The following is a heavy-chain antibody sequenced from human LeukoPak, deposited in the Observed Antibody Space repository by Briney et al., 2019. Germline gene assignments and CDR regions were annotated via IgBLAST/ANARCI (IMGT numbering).Heavy chain of an antibody. Sequence: SETLSLTCTVSGGPISSSSYYWGWIRQPPGKGLEWIGSIYYSGSTYYNPSLKSRVTISLDTSKNQFSLKLSSVNAADTAVYYCARGRRDGYMLLWEDYWGQGTLVTVSS. D-gene: IGHD5-24*01. J-gene: IGHJ4*02. CDR2: IYYSGST. CDR3: ARGRRDGYMLLWEDY. CDR1: GGPISSSSYY. V-gene: IGHV4-39*07.